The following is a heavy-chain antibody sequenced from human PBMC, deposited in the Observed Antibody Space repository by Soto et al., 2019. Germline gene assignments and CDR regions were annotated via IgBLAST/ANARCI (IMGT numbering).Heavy chain of an antibody. CDR2: IWYDGSNK. V-gene: IGHV3-33*01. J-gene: IGHJ4*02. CDR1: GFTFSSYG. D-gene: IGHD6-13*01. Sequence: GGSLRLSCAASGFTFSSYGMHWVRQAPGKGLEWVAVIWYDGSNKYYADSVKGRFTISRDNSKNTLYLQMNSLRAEDTAVYYCARDWAARYFDYWGQGTLVTVSS. CDR3: ARDWAARYFDY.